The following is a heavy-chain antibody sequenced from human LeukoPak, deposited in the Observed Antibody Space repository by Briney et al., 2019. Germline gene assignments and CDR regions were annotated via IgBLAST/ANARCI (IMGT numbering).Heavy chain of an antibody. Sequence: GGSLRLSCAASGFTFSSYWMHWVRQAPGKGLVWVSRINSDGSSTSYADSVKGRFTISRDNAKNKLYLQMNSLRAEDTAVYYCARDLAPWYCSGGSCYHDAFDIWGQGTMVTVSS. J-gene: IGHJ3*02. CDR3: ARDLAPWYCSGGSCYHDAFDI. V-gene: IGHV3-74*01. CDR2: INSDGSST. CDR1: GFTFSSYW. D-gene: IGHD2-15*01.